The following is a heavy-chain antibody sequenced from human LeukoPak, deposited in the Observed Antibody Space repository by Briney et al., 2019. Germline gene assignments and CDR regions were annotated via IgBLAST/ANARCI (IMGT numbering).Heavy chain of an antibody. CDR3: ARPAGYSSSLDAFDI. Sequence: GESLKISCKGSGYTFNNYRIGWVRQMPGKGLEWMGIIYPGDSDTRYSPSFQGQVTISADKSISTAYLQWSSLKASDTAMYYCARPAGYSSSLDAFDIWGQGTMVTVSS. CDR2: IYPGDSDT. D-gene: IGHD6-13*01. V-gene: IGHV5-51*01. CDR1: GYTFNNYR. J-gene: IGHJ3*02.